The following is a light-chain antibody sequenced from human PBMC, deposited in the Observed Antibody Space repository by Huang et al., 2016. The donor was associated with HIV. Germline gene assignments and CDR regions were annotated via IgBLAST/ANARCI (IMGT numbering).Light chain of an antibody. J-gene: IGKJ3*01. V-gene: IGKV1-39*01. CDR2: AAS. Sequence: DIQMTQSPSSLSASVGDRVTITCRASQIISSYLNWYPQKPGKAPNLLIYAASTLQSGVPSRFSGSGSGTDFTLTISSLQLEDFATYYCQQSYSTPRTFGPGTKVHIK. CDR3: QQSYSTPRT. CDR1: QIISSY.